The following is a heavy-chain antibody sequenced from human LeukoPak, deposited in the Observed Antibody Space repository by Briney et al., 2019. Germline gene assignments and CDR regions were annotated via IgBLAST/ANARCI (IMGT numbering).Heavy chain of an antibody. V-gene: IGHV1-18*01. D-gene: IGHD6-13*01. Sequence: HVASVKVSCKASGYTFTSYGISWVRQAPGQGLEWMGWISAYNGNTNYAQKLQGRVTMTTDTSTSRAYMELRSLRSDDTAVYYCARDESIAAAGTADYWGQGTLVTVSS. CDR2: ISAYNGNT. J-gene: IGHJ4*02. CDR3: ARDESIAAAGTADY. CDR1: GYTFTSYG.